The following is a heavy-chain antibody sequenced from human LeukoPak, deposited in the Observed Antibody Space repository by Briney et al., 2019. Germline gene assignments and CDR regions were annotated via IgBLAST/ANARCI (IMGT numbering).Heavy chain of an antibody. J-gene: IGHJ4*02. CDR1: GYIFSNYW. Sequence: GESLKISCKGSGYIFSNYWISWVRQMPGKGLEWMGRIDPIDSYTNYSPSFQGHATMSVDKSTSTAYLQWSSLKASDTAMYYCARQTTVTTQSDYWGQGTLVTVSS. V-gene: IGHV5-10-1*01. CDR2: IDPIDSYT. CDR3: ARQTTVTTQSDY. D-gene: IGHD4-17*01.